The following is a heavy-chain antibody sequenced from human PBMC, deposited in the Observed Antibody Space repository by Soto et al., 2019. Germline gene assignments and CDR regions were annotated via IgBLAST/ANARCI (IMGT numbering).Heavy chain of an antibody. CDR3: ARTPRGPYDY. Sequence: EVQLVESGGDLVQPGGSLRLSCAASGFTFSTYWMSWVRQAPGKGLEWVANIKQDASEKYYVDSVKGLFTISRDNAKNSLYLQMSSLRAEDTAVYYCARTPRGPYDYWGQGTLVTVSS. CDR2: IKQDASEK. J-gene: IGHJ4*02. D-gene: IGHD3-10*01. V-gene: IGHV3-7*01. CDR1: GFTFSTYW.